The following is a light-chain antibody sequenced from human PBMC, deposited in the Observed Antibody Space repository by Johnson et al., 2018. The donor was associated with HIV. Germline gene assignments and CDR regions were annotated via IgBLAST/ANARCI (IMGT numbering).Light chain of an antibody. J-gene: IGLJ1*01. V-gene: IGLV1-51*02. CDR1: SSNIGNNY. CDR2: ENN. CDR3: GTWDTSLSAGGV. Sequence: SVLTQPPSVSAAPGQKVIISCSGSSSNIGNNYVSWYQQLPGTAPKLLIYENNKRPSGIPDRFSASKSATSATLGITGLQTGDEADYYCGTWDTSLSAGGVFGTGTKVTVL.